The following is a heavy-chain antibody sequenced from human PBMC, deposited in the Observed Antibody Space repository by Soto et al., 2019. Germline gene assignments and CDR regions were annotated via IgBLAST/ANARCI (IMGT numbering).Heavy chain of an antibody. D-gene: IGHD3-16*01. Sequence: PVGSLRLSCAFSVFNVMSYWMSCVRQSPGKGLEWVASIKEDGSEIYYLHSVRGRFSISRDSAGNALHLTMNYLSAEDTGVYFCARDIGFDYVNWGQGTLVNVSS. CDR3: ARDIGFDYVN. CDR1: VFNVMSYW. V-gene: IGHV3-7*01. J-gene: IGHJ4*02. CDR2: IKEDGSEI.